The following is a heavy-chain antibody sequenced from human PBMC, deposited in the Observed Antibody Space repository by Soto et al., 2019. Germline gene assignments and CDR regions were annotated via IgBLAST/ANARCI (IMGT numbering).Heavy chain of an antibody. J-gene: IGHJ4*02. CDR2: IIPIFGTA. Sequence: ASVKVSCKASGGTFSSYAISWVRQAPGQGLEWMGGIIPIFGTANYAQKFQGRVTITADESTSTAYMELSSLRSEDTAVYYCARGGYGDYVYYYFDYWGQGTLVTVSS. CDR1: GGTFSSYA. D-gene: IGHD4-17*01. V-gene: IGHV1-69*13. CDR3: ARGGYGDYVYYYFDY.